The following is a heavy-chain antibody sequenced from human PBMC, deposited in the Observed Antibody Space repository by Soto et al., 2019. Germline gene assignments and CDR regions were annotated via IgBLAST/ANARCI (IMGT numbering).Heavy chain of an antibody. CDR2: IDWDDDK. J-gene: IGHJ6*02. V-gene: IGHV2-70*01. Sequence: SGPTLVNPTQTLTLTCTFSGFSLSTSGMCVSWIRQPPGKALEWLALIDWDDDKYYSTSLKTRLTISKDTSKNQVVLTMTNMDPVDTATYYCARILRIAAAGHYYYYGMDVWGQGTTVTVSS. D-gene: IGHD6-13*01. CDR1: GFSLSTSGMC. CDR3: ARILRIAAAGHYYYYGMDV.